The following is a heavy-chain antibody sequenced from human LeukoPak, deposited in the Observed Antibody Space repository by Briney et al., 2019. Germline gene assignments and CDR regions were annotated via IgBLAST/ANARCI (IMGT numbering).Heavy chain of an antibody. D-gene: IGHD5-12*01. V-gene: IGHV3-74*01. CDR2: IKTDGSST. Sequence: PGGSLRLSFAASGFDFSMSWMQWVGQAPGKGLVWVSRIKTDGSSTSYADSVKRLFTVSRDNAKNMLFLQMNSLKAEDTAVYYCAREVAGGNDYWGQGALVTVS. CDR3: AREVAGGNDY. CDR1: GFDFSMSW. J-gene: IGHJ4*02.